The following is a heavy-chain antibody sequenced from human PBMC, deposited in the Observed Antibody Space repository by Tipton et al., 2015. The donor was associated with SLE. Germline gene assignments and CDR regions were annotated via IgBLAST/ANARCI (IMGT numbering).Heavy chain of an antibody. V-gene: IGHV4-59*01. CDR3: ASAQWDANIYFDY. Sequence: LRLSCTVSGGSITGYYWGWIRQSPGKGLEWIGDIYYSGSTNYNPSLKSRVTISVDTSNNQFSLRLSSVTAADTAVYYCASAQWDANIYFDYWGQGTLVTVSS. CDR1: GGSITGYY. J-gene: IGHJ4*02. D-gene: IGHD1-26*01. CDR2: IYYSGST.